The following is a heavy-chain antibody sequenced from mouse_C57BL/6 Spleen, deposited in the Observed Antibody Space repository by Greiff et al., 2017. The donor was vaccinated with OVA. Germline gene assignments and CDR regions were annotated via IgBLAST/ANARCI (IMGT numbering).Heavy chain of an antibody. J-gene: IGHJ4*01. Sequence: EVKLQQSGPELVKPGASVKISCKASGYTFTDYYMNWVKQSHGKSLEWIGDINPNNGGTSYNQKFKGKATLTVDKSSSTAYMELRSLTSEDSAVYYCARRAYYKDAMDYWGQGTSVTVSS. D-gene: IGHD2-12*01. CDR2: INPNNGGT. V-gene: IGHV1-26*01. CDR3: ARRAYYKDAMDY. CDR1: GYTFTDYY.